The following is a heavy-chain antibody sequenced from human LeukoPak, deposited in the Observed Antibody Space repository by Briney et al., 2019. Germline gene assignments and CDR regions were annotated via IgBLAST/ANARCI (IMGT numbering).Heavy chain of an antibody. Sequence: GGSLRLSCAASGFTFTTYWMSWVRQAPGKGLEWVANIKQDGSETYYVDSVKGRFTISRDNAKNSLYLQLNSLRAEDTAVYYCARYQGGGWDAWGQGTTVTLSS. J-gene: IGHJ6*02. D-gene: IGHD6-25*01. V-gene: IGHV3-7*01. CDR3: ARYQGGGWDA. CDR1: GFTFTTYW. CDR2: IKQDGSET.